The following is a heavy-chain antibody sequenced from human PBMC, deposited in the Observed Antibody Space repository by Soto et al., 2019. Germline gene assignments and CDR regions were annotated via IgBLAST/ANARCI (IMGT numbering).Heavy chain of an antibody. CDR2: INPNSGGT. CDR1: GYTFTGYY. Sequence: ASVKVSCKASGYTFTGYYMHWVRQAPGQGLEWMGWINPNSGGTNYAQKFQGWVTMTRDTSISTAYMELSRLRSDDTAVYYCARWRRRDGYNLGGFDYWGQGTLVTVSS. CDR3: ARWRRRDGYNLGGFDY. D-gene: IGHD5-12*01. V-gene: IGHV1-2*04. J-gene: IGHJ4*02.